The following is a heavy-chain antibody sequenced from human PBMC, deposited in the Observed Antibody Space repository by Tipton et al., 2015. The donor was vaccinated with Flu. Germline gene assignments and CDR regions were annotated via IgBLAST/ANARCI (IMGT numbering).Heavy chain of an antibody. V-gene: IGHV3-23*01. CDR3: GRQIAPDY. CDR1: GFTFNSYA. CDR2: ISGSGSST. Sequence: CAASGFTFNSYAMAWVRQAPGKGLEWVSAISGSGSSTYYTDSVKGRFTISRDNSKNTLYLQMNNLRAEDSAVYYCGRQIAPDYWGQGALVTVSS. D-gene: IGHD2/OR15-2a*01. J-gene: IGHJ4*02.